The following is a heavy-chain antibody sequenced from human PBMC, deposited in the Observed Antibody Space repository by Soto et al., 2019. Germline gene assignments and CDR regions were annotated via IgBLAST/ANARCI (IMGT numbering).Heavy chain of an antibody. CDR1: GGSMSNYY. J-gene: IGHJ3*02. D-gene: IGHD3-10*01. Sequence: SETLSLTCTVSGGSMSNYYWSWIRQPPGKGLEWIGYIYHSGSTNYNPSLKSRVTISVDTSRNQFSLRLSSVTAADTAVFYCARRDADEYYFDIWGPGTMVTVSS. CDR2: IYHSGST. V-gene: IGHV4-59*08. CDR3: ARRDADEYYFDI.